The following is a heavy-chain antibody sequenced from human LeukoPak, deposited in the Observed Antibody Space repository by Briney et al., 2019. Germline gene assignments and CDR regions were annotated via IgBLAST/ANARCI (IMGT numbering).Heavy chain of an antibody. D-gene: IGHD3-22*01. CDR3: ARADVRTYYYDSRGYADLDY. CDR2: IYYSGST. V-gene: IGHV4-39*07. CDR1: GGSITSSTYY. J-gene: IGHJ4*02. Sequence: NPSETLSLTCTVSGGSITSSTYYWGWIRQPPGKGLEWIGTIYYSGSTYYNPSLKSRVTISVDTSKNQSSLKLSSVTAADTAVYYCARADVRTYYYDSRGYADLDYWGQGTLVTVSS.